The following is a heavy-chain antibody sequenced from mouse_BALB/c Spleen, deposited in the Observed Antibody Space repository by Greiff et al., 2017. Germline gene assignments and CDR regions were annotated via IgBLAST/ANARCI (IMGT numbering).Heavy chain of an antibody. CDR3: ARVRVYDGYSYAMDY. J-gene: IGHJ4*01. Sequence: VQLQQSGPGLVAPSQSLSITCTVSGFSLTGYGVNWVRQPPGKGLEWLGMIWGDGSTDYNSALKSRLSISKDNSKSQVFLKMNSLQTDDTARYYCARVRVYDGYSYAMDYWGQGTSVTVSS. V-gene: IGHV2-6-7*01. CDR2: IWGDGST. D-gene: IGHD2-3*01. CDR1: GFSLTGYG.